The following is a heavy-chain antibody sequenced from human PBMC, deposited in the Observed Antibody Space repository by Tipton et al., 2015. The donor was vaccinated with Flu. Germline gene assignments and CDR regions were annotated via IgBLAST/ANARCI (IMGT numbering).Heavy chain of an antibody. CDR2: IHSDERT. D-gene: IGHD4-23*01. J-gene: IGHJ2*01. CDR3: ARDQYYSGKGWQYWYFDL. V-gene: IGHV3-53*01. Sequence: VQLVQSGGGLIQPGGSLRLSCTVSGFAVRSNHMSWVRQVPGKGLEWVSVIHSDERTNYADPVKGRFTISRDNSRNTLYLQINSLRLEDTAVYYCARDQYYSGKGWQYWYFDLWGRGSLVTVSS. CDR1: GFAVRSNH.